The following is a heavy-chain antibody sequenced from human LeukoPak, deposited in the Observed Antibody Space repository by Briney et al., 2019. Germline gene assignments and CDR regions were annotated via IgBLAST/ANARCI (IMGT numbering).Heavy chain of an antibody. CDR2: INQDGSEK. V-gene: IGHV3-7*01. CDR3: SRDGRAPGIYFDL. CDR1: GGSISSGGYS. Sequence: PSETLSLTCAVSGGSISSGGYSWSWIRQPPGKGLEWVANINQDGSEKYYVDSVKGRFTISRDNAKNSLYLQMNSLRPEDSALYYCSRDGRAPGIYFDLWGQGALVTTSS. J-gene: IGHJ4*02.